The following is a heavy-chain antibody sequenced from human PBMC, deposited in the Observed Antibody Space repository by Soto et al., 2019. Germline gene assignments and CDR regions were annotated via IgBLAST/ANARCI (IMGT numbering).Heavy chain of an antibody. J-gene: IGHJ6*02. Sequence: LRLSCAASGFTFSSFEMNWVRQAPGKGLEWVSYISGSGSTIYYADSVKGRFTTSRDNAKNSQYLQMNPLSAEDTALYYCARDSRNSYGLDVWGQGTTVTVSS. CDR1: GFTFSSFE. V-gene: IGHV3-48*03. CDR3: ARDSRNSYGLDV. CDR2: ISGSGSTI.